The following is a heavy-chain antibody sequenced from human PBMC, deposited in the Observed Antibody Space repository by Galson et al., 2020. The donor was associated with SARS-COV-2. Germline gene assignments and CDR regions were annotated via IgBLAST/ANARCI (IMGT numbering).Heavy chain of an antibody. CDR3: AREAIVLLIGGFDY. CDR2: IWYDGSNK. D-gene: IGHD2-15*01. J-gene: IGHJ4*02. CDR1: GFTFSSYG. V-gene: IGHV3-33*01. Sequence: GGSLRLSCAASGFTFSSYGMHWVRQAPGKGLEWVAVIWYDGSNKYYADSVKGRFTISRDNSKNTLYLQMNSLRAEDTAVYYCAREAIVLLIGGFDYWGQGTLVTVSS.